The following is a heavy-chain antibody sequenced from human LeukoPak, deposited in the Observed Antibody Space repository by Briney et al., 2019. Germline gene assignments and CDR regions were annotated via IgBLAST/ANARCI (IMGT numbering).Heavy chain of an antibody. J-gene: IGHJ4*02. D-gene: IGHD4-17*01. CDR2: INPNSGDT. CDR1: GGTFISYA. V-gene: IGHV1-2*02. CDR3: ARARKTRNIYGDYVFLFDY. Sequence: ASVKVSCKASGGTFISYAISWVRQAPGHGLEWMGWINPNSGDTKYAQNFRGRVTMTRDTSLSTAYMDLSRLRSDDTALYYCARARKTRNIYGDYVFLFDYWGQGTLVTVSS.